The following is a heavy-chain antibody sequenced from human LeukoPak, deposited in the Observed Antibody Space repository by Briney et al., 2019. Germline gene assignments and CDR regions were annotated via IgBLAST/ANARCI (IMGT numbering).Heavy chain of an antibody. Sequence: GGSLRLSCAASGFTFTDVYMSWIRQSPGKGLEGLAYISPNSADISYADSVKGRFTISGDNAKNSLYLQMNSLRVEHTGIYYCSREPRALDYWGQGALVTVSS. J-gene: IGHJ4*02. V-gene: IGHV3-11*01. CDR3: SREPRALDY. CDR1: GFTFTDVY. CDR2: ISPNSADI.